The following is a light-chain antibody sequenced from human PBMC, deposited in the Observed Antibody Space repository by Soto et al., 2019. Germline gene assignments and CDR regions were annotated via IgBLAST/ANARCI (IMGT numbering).Light chain of an antibody. Sequence: EIVLTQSPATLSLSPGERVTLSCAARQSVINSFSWYQQKPGQPPTLLIYDVSNRATGIPARSSGSGSGTDFTLTNTSLEAEDFAGYFCHQRYNWPRVTFGQGTRLEIK. V-gene: IGKV3-11*01. CDR1: QSVINS. J-gene: IGKJ5*01. CDR3: HQRYNWPRVT. CDR2: DVS.